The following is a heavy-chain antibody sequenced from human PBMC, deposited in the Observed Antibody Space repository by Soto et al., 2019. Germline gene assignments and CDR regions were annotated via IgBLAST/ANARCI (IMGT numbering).Heavy chain of an antibody. CDR1: GGTFSSYA. D-gene: IGHD2-15*01. Sequence: SVKVSCKASGGTFSSYAISWVRQAPGQGLEWMGGIIPIFGTANYAQKFQGRVTITADESTSTAYMELSSLRSEDTAVYYCARDRRYCSGGSCYKKPQYGMDGWGQGTTVTVSS. J-gene: IGHJ6*02. CDR3: ARDRRYCSGGSCYKKPQYGMDG. CDR2: IIPIFGTA. V-gene: IGHV1-69*13.